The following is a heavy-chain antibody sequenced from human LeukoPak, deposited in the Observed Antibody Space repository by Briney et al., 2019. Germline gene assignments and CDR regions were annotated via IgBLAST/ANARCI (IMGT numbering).Heavy chain of an antibody. CDR3: AKAPLRWELLTNNY. D-gene: IGHD1-26*01. Sequence: GGSLRLSCAASGFTFSSYAMSWVRQAPGKGLEWVSAISGSGGSTYYADSVKGRFTISRDNSKNTLYLQMNGLRAEDTAVYYCAKAPLRWELLTNNYWGQGTLVTVSS. J-gene: IGHJ4*02. CDR1: GFTFSSYA. CDR2: ISGSGGST. V-gene: IGHV3-23*01.